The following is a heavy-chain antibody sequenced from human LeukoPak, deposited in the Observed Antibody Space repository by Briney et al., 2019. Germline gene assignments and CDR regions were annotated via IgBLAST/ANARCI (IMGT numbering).Heavy chain of an antibody. V-gene: IGHV3-30*03. D-gene: IGHD6-19*01. CDR2: ISYDGSNK. CDR3: ARGRRGQWLSSTYYFDY. J-gene: IGHJ4*02. CDR1: GFTFSSYG. Sequence: GRSLRLSCAASGFTFSSYGMHWVRQAPGKGLEWVAVISYDGSNKYYADSVKGRFTISRDNSKNTLYLQMNSLRAEDTAVYYCARGRRGQWLSSTYYFDYWGQGTLVTVSS.